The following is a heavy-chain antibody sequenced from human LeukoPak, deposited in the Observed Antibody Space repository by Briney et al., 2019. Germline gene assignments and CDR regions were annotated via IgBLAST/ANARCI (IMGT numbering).Heavy chain of an antibody. CDR2: IRNDGAIK. J-gene: IGHJ4*02. Sequence: GGSLRLSCVASGFTFSTSGMHWVRQAPGKGLEWVAFIRNDGAIKYYADSVNGRFTISRDNSMNTLYLQMNSLRAEYTAVYYCAKTGSSSWGWFDFWGQGTLVTVSS. CDR3: AKTGSSSWGWFDF. D-gene: IGHD6-13*01. CDR1: GFTFSTSG. V-gene: IGHV3-30*02.